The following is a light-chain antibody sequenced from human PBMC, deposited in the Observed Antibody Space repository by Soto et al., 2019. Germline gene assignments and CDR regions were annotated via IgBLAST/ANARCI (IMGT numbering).Light chain of an antibody. CDR3: QQRSNWPHT. J-gene: IGKJ5*01. CDR1: QSVSSY. V-gene: IGKV3-11*01. Sequence: EIVLTQSPATLSVSPGERATLSCRASQSVSSYLAWDQHKPGQAPRLLIYDTSNRATVIPARFSGSGSGTDFTLTISSLEPEDFAVYYCQQRSNWPHTFGQGTRLEIK. CDR2: DTS.